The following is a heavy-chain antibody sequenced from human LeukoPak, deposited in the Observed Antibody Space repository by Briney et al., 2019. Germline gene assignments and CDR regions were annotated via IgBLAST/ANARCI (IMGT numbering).Heavy chain of an antibody. Sequence: PGGSLRLSCAASGFTFSSYWMSWVRQAPGKGLEWVANIKQDGSEKYYVDSVKGRFTISRDNAKNSLYLQMNSLRAEDTAVYYCASQGRWLQFSPFDYWGQGTLVTVSS. J-gene: IGHJ4*02. D-gene: IGHD5-24*01. V-gene: IGHV3-7*01. CDR1: GFTFSSYW. CDR3: ASQGRWLQFSPFDY. CDR2: IKQDGSEK.